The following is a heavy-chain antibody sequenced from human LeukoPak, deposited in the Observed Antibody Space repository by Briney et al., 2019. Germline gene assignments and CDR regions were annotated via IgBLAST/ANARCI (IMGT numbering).Heavy chain of an antibody. CDR3: ARYGYYYGMDV. CDR2: INHSGST. J-gene: IGHJ6*02. D-gene: IGHD4-17*01. CDR1: GGSFSDYY. Sequence: SETLSLTCAVYGGSFSDYYWSWIRQPPGKGLEWIGEINHSGSTNYNPSLKSRVTISVDTSKNQFSLKLSSVTAADTAVYYCARYGYYYGMDVWGQGTTVTVSS. V-gene: IGHV4-34*01.